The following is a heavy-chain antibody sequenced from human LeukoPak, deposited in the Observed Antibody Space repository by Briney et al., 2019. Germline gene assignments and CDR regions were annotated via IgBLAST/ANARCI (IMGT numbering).Heavy chain of an antibody. V-gene: IGHV1-46*01. CDR1: GYSFTSYW. Sequence: GESLKISCKGSGYSFTSYWIGWVRQAPGQGLEWMGIINPSGGSTSYAQKFQGRVTMTRDTSTSTVYMELSSLRSEDTAVYYCARDLGAAAAGTVWGQGTLVTVSS. D-gene: IGHD6-13*01. J-gene: IGHJ4*02. CDR2: INPSGGST. CDR3: ARDLGAAAAGTV.